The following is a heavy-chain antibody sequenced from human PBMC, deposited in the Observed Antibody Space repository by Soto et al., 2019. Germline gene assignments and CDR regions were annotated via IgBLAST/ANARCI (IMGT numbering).Heavy chain of an antibody. CDR1: GYTFTGYY. CDR2: INPSGGST. Sequence: ASVKVSCKASGYTFTGYYMHWVRQAPGQGLEWMGWINPSGGSTSYAQKFQGRVTMTRDTSTSTVYMELSSLRSEDTAVYYCARDGNPRKSRPYYYYGMDVWGQGTTVTVSS. V-gene: IGHV1-46*01. J-gene: IGHJ6*02. CDR3: ARDGNPRKSRPYYYYGMDV.